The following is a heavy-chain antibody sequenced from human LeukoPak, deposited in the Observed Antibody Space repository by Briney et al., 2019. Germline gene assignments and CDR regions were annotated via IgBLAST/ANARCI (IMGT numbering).Heavy chain of an antibody. CDR1: GGSFRGYY. J-gene: IGHJ5*02. CDR2: INHSGTT. D-gene: IGHD3-3*01. Sequence: PSETLSLTCAVYGGSFRGYYWSWIRQSPGKGLEWIGEINHSGTTNYNPSLKSRVTISVDTSKNQFSLKLTSMTAEDTAVYYCARPERLLQAPFDPWGRGTLVTVSS. V-gene: IGHV4-34*01. CDR3: ARPERLLQAPFDP.